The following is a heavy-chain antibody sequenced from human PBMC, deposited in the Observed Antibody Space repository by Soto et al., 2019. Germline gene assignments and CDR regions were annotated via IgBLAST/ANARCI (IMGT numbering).Heavy chain of an antibody. V-gene: IGHV3-23*01. J-gene: IGHJ4*02. CDR3: ASHRSSGDYGSFDY. CDR1: GLTFSSYA. Sequence: HPGGSLRLSCAASGLTFSSYAMSWVRQAPGKGLEWVSAISGSGGSTYYADSVKGRFTISRDNSKNTLYLQMNSLRAEDTAVYYCASHRSSGDYGSFDYWGQGTLVTVSS. CDR2: ISGSGGST. D-gene: IGHD4-17*01.